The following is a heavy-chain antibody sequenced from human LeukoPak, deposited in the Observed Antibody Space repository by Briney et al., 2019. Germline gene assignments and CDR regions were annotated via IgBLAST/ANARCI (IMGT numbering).Heavy chain of an antibody. CDR2: IYSDGSGT. V-gene: IGHV3-74*03. D-gene: IGHD3-10*02. J-gene: IGHJ4*02. CDR1: GFTFSTYW. CDR3: ARDRNYVPDY. Sequence: GGSLRLSCAASGFTFSTYWMHWVRQAPGKGLVWVSRIYSDGSGTMYADSVKGRFTISRDNAKNTLYLQMNSLRAEDTAVYYCARDRNYVPDYWGQGTLVTVSS.